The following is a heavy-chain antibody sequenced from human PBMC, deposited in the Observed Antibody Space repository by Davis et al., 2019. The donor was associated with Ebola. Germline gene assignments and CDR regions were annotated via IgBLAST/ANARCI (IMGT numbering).Heavy chain of an antibody. CDR1: GGTFSSYA. D-gene: IGHD2-15*01. J-gene: IGHJ4*02. Sequence: ASVKVSCKASGGTFSSYAISWVRQAPGQGLEWMGWMNPNSGNTGYAQKFQGRVTMTRNTSISTAYMELSSLRSEDTAVYYCARGGDIVVVVAATGFDYWGQGTLVTVSS. CDR2: MNPNSGNT. CDR3: ARGGDIVVVVAATGFDY. V-gene: IGHV1-8*02.